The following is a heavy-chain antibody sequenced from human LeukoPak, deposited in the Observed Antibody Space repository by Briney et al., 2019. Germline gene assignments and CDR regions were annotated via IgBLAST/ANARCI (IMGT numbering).Heavy chain of an antibody. CDR3: AREKNWNKREPFDY. V-gene: IGHV1-46*01. CDR1: GGTFSSYA. J-gene: IGHJ4*02. CDR2: INPSGGST. Sequence: ASVRVSFKASGGTFSSYAISWVRQAPGQGLEWMGIINPSGGSTSYAQKFQGRVTMTRDMSTSTVYMELSSLRSEDTAVYYCAREKNWNKREPFDYWGQGTLVTVSS. D-gene: IGHD1/OR15-1a*01.